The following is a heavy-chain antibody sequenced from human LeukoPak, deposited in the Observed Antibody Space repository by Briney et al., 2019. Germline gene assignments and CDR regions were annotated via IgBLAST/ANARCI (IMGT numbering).Heavy chain of an antibody. D-gene: IGHD3-16*01. V-gene: IGHV3-33*01. Sequence: WGSLRLSCAASGFTFSSYGMHWVRQAPGKGLEWVAVIWYDGSNKYYADSVKGRFTISRNNSKNTLYLQMNSLRAEDTAVYYCARDRPGGYPHYYYYYGMDVWGQGPRSPSP. J-gene: IGHJ6*02. CDR3: ARDRPGGYPHYYYYYGMDV. CDR2: IWYDGSNK. CDR1: GFTFSSYG.